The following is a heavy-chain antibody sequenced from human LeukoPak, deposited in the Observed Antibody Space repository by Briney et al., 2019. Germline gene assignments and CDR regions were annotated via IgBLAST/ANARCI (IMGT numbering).Heavy chain of an antibody. J-gene: IGHJ4*02. CDR3: ARDKGDYHTSGSLFVF. CDR2: ISAYNGNT. CDR1: GYTFTSYG. Sequence: ASVKVSCKASGYTFTSYGISWVRQAPGQGLEWMGWISAYNGNTNYAQKLQGRVTTTTDTSTSTAYMELRSLRSDDTAVYYCARDKGDYHTSGSLFVFGGQGTLVTVSS. D-gene: IGHD3-22*01. V-gene: IGHV1-18*01.